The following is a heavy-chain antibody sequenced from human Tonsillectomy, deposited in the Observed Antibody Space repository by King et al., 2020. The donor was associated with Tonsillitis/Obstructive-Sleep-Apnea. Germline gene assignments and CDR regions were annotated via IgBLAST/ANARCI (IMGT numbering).Heavy chain of an antibody. CDR2: ISGSGGST. D-gene: IGHD6-19*01. Sequence: VQLVQSGGGLVQPGGSLRLSCAASGFTFSSYAMSWVRQAPGKGLEWVSAISGSGGSTYYADSVKGRFTISRDNSKNTLYLQINSLSAEETAVYYCAKDDSAVAGTSGWFDPWGQGTLVTVSS. J-gene: IGHJ5*02. V-gene: IGHV3-23*04. CDR1: GFTFSSYA. CDR3: AKDDSAVAGTSGWFDP.